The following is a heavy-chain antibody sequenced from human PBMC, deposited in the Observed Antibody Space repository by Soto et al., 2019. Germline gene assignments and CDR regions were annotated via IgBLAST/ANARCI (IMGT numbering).Heavy chain of an antibody. Sequence: ASVKVSCKASGGTFSSYAISWVRQAPGQGLEWMGGIIPIFGTANYAQKFRGRVTITADKSTSTAYMELSSLRSEDTAVYYCGAGTMVRGVIPTFAYYYYGMDVWGQGTTVTVSS. CDR3: GAGTMVRGVIPTFAYYYYGMDV. V-gene: IGHV1-69*06. D-gene: IGHD3-10*01. CDR2: IIPIFGTA. CDR1: GGTFSSYA. J-gene: IGHJ6*02.